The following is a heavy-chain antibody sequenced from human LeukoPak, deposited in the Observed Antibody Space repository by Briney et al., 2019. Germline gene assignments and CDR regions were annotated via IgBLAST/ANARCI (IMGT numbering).Heavy chain of an antibody. D-gene: IGHD1-14*01. CDR3: AREVMDNLRFDY. V-gene: IGHV1-46*01. CDR2: INPSGGDT. Sequence: ASVKVSCKASGYTFTRYYMHWVRQAPGQGLEWMGIINPSGGDTGYAQKFQGRLTMTRDTSTNTVYMELTSLRSEDTAVYYCAREVMDNLRFDYWGQGTLVTVS. CDR1: GYTFTRYY. J-gene: IGHJ4*02.